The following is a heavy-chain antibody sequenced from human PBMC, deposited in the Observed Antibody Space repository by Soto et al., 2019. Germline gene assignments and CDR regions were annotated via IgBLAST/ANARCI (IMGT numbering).Heavy chain of an antibody. J-gene: IGHJ5*02. CDR3: ARHKSGSDWLDP. D-gene: IGHD1-26*01. V-gene: IGHV4-39*01. CDR1: GGSISDISYC. CDR2: MFYSAAT. Sequence: SETLSLPCTVSGGSISDISYCWGWIRQPPGKGLQWIGCMFYSAATYYDPSPKMRVTLSVDTSKNEFSLKQVSVPAPDTPVYYCARHKSGSDWLDPWDQGTLAAVSS.